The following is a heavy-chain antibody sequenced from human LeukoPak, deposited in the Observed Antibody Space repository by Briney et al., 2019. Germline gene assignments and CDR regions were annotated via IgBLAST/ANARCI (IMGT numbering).Heavy chain of an antibody. CDR2: IYYSGST. V-gene: IGHV4-59*01. CDR3: ARGFAGSSGYLLSYFDY. D-gene: IGHD3-22*01. CDR1: GGSITSYY. Sequence: SETLSLTCTVSGGSITSYYWSWIRQPPGKGLEWIGSIYYSGSTNYSPSLKSRVTISIDTSKNQFSLKLTSVTAADTAVYYCARGFAGSSGYLLSYFDYWGQGTLVTVSS. J-gene: IGHJ4*02.